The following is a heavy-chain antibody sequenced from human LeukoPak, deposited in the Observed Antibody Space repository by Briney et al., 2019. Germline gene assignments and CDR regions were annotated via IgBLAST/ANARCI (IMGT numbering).Heavy chain of an antibody. V-gene: IGHV4-34*01. D-gene: IGHD4-23*01. Sequence: SETLSLTCAVYGGSFSGYYWSWIRQPPGKGLEWIGEINHSGSTNYNPSLKSRVTISVDTSKNQFSLKLSSVTAADTAVYYCARGLRWLHHGGAFDIWGQGTMVTVSS. CDR3: ARGLRWLHHGGAFDI. J-gene: IGHJ3*02. CDR2: INHSGST. CDR1: GGSFSGYY.